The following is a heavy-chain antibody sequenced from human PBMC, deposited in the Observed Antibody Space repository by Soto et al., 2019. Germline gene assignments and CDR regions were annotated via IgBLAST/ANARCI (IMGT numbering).Heavy chain of an antibody. CDR1: GFTFSSYW. CDR2: IKQDGSEK. CDR3: ARDDRKIAAAGTRGFDY. Sequence: EVQLVESGGGLVQPGGSLRLSCAASGFTFSSYWMSWVRQAPGKGLEWVANIKQDGSEKYYVDSVKGRFTISRDNAKNSLYLQMNSLRAEDTAVYYCARDDRKIAAAGTRGFDYWGQGTLVTVSS. V-gene: IGHV3-7*01. D-gene: IGHD6-13*01. J-gene: IGHJ4*02.